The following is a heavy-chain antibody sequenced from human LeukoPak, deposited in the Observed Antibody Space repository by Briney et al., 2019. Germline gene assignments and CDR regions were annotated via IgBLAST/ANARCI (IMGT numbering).Heavy chain of an antibody. J-gene: IGHJ3*02. V-gene: IGHV1-18*01. CDR3: ARETTMARMDAFDI. D-gene: IGHD3-10*01. Sequence: GASVTVSYKPCRYTFTSYGISWVRPAPGQGLEWMGWISAYNGNTNYAQKLQGRVTMTTDTSTSTAYMELRSLRSDDTAVYYCARETTMARMDAFDIWGQGTMVTVSS. CDR1: RYTFTSYG. CDR2: ISAYNGNT.